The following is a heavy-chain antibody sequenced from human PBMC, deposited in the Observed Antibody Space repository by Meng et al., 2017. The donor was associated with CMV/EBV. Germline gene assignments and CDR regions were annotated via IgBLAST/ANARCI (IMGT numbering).Heavy chain of an antibody. CDR1: GFTLSSYS. V-gene: IGHV3-21*01. CDR3: AREKGTGDVVGATGNCDY. J-gene: IGHJ4*02. Sequence: GESLKISCEVSGFTLSSYSMNWVRQAPGNGLEWVSSISSSSTYMYYADSVKGRFTISRDNAKNSLYLQMNSLRAEDTAVYFCAREKGTGDVVGATGNCDYWGRGTLGTVSS. D-gene: IGHD1-26*01. CDR2: ISSSSTYM.